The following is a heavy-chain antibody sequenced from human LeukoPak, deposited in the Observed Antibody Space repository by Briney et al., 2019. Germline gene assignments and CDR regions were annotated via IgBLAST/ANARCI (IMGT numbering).Heavy chain of an antibody. V-gene: IGHV4-39*01. J-gene: IGHJ5*02. CDR1: GGSISSSRYY. CDR2: IYYSGST. D-gene: IGHD5-18*01. CDR3: ARYVDTAMVTRVDP. Sequence: SAPLSLTCTVSGGSISSSRYYWGWMRQPPGKGLAWIGSIYYSGSTYYNPSLKRRVTISVDTSKNQFSLKLSSVTAADTAVYYCARYVDTAMVTRVDPWGQGTLVTVSS.